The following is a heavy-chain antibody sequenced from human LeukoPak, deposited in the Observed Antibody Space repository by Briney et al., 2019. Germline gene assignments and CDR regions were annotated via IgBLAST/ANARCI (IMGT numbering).Heavy chain of an antibody. CDR3: ARANYYDSSGYPYYYYYMDV. J-gene: IGHJ6*03. D-gene: IGHD3-22*01. CDR1: GFTFGDYA. CDR2: IKQDESEK. V-gene: IGHV3-7*01. Sequence: PGGSLRLSCTTSGFTFGDYAMNWVRQAPGKGLEWVANIKQDESEKYYVDSVKGRFTISRDNAKNSLYLQMNSLRAEDTAVYYCARANYYDSSGYPYYYYYMDVWGKGTTVTVSS.